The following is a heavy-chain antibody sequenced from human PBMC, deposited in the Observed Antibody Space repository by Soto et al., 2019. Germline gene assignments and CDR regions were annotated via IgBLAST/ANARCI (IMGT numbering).Heavy chain of an antibody. CDR1: GGTFSSYA. J-gene: IGHJ4*02. D-gene: IGHD3-9*01. Sequence: GASVKVSCKASGGTFSSYAISWVRQAPGQGLEWMGGIIPIFGTASYAQKFQGRVTITADKSTSTAYMELSSLRSEDTAVYYCARDYYDILTGYYNVLYYWGQGTLVTVSS. CDR2: IIPIFGTA. V-gene: IGHV1-69*06. CDR3: ARDYYDILTGYYNVLYY.